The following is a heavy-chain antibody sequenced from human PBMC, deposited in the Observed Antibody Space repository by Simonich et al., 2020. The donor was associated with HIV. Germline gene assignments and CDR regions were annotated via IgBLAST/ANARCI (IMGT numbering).Heavy chain of an antibody. CDR2: IRWDSGSI. Sequence: CAASGFTFDDYAMHWVRQAPGKGLEWVSGIRWDSGSIGYADSMKGRFTISRDNAKKSLYLQMNSLRAEDTALYYCAKGRLKWELLRGAFDIWGQGTMVTVSS. CDR1: GFTFDDYA. V-gene: IGHV3-9*01. J-gene: IGHJ3*02. D-gene: IGHD1-26*01. CDR3: AKGRLKWELLRGAFDI.